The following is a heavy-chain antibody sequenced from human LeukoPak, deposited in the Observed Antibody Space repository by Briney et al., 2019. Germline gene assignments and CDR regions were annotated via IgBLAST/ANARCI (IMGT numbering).Heavy chain of an antibody. Sequence: GGSLRLSCAASGFTFSSYGMHWVRQAPGKGLEWVAVISYDGSNKYYADSVKGRFTISRDNSKNTLYLQMNSLRAEDTAVYYCAKDSPSMDVWGKGTTVTVSS. D-gene: IGHD1-26*01. J-gene: IGHJ6*03. CDR2: ISYDGSNK. V-gene: IGHV3-30*18. CDR3: AKDSPSMDV. CDR1: GFTFSSYG.